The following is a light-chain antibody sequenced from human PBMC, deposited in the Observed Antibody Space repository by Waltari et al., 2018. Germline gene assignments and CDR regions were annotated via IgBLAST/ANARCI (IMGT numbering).Light chain of an antibody. J-gene: IGLJ3*02. CDR1: SSNIGSNY. CDR3: AVWDDRLSGPV. V-gene: IGLV1-47*01. CDR2: RNK. Sequence: QSVLTQPPSTSGAPGQRVAIPCSGSSSNIGSNYVYWYQQLPVTAPKLRIYRNKQRPSGVPDRFSGSKSGTSGSLAISGLRSEDESDYYCAVWDDRLSGPVLGGGTKLTVL.